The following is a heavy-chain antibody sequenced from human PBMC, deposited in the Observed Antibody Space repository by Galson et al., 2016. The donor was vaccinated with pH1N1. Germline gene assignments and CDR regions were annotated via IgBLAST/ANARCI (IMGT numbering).Heavy chain of an antibody. D-gene: IGHD3-10*01. J-gene: IGHJ6*02. CDR1: GGIFSSYA. Sequence: SVKVSCKASGGIFSSYAVSWVRQAPGRGLEWMGGIIPIFGTSNYAQKFQGRVTITADESTSTAYLELSSLSSEDTAVYYCARAPDRGEGALSYYYGLDVWGQGPRSSSP. CDR2: IIPIFGTS. CDR3: ARAPDRGEGALSYYYGLDV. V-gene: IGHV1-69*13.